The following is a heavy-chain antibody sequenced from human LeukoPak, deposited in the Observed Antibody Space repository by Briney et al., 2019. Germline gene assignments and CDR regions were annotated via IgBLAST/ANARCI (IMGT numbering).Heavy chain of an antibody. D-gene: IGHD4-11*01. CDR1: GYTFTSYD. Sequence: ASVKVSCKASGYTFTSYDINWVRQATGQGLERMGWMNPNSGNTGYAQKLQGRVTITRNTSISTAYMELSSLRSEDTAVYYCARGPSTVTTPYYFDQWGQGTLVTVSS. J-gene: IGHJ4*02. CDR2: MNPNSGNT. V-gene: IGHV1-8*03. CDR3: ARGPSTVTTPYYFDQ.